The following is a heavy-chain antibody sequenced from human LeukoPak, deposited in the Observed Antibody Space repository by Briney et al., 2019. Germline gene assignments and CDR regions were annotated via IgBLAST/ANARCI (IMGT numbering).Heavy chain of an antibody. D-gene: IGHD1-1*01. V-gene: IGHV4-4*02. CDR2: IYHSGSP. J-gene: IGHJ4*02. CDR3: ARVNINNWHSCDY. Sequence: SGTLSLTCAVSGGSISSNNWWGWVRQPPGQGLEWIGEIYHSGSPNYNPSLKSRVTISVDKSRNHFSLNLSSVTAADTAVYYCARVNINNWHSCDYWGQGTLVTVSS. CDR1: GGSISSNNW.